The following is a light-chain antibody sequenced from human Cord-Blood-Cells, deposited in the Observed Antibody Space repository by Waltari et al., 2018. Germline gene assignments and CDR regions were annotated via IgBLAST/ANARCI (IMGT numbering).Light chain of an antibody. CDR1: SSNIGAGYD. Sequence: QSVLTQPPSVSGAPGQRVTISCTGSSSNIGAGYDVPWYQQLPGTAPKLLIYGNSNRPSGVPDRFSGSKSGTSASLAITGRQAEDEADYYCQSYDSRLSGVVFGGGTKLTVL. V-gene: IGLV1-40*01. CDR2: GNS. J-gene: IGLJ2*01. CDR3: QSYDSRLSGVV.